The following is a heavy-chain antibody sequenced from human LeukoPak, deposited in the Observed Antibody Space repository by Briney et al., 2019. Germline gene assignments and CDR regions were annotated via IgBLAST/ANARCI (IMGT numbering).Heavy chain of an antibody. D-gene: IGHD1-26*01. CDR3: ARCPRDCGYYSYDY. CDR2: IYYSGST. Sequence: PSETLSLTCTVSGGSISSYYWSWIRQPPGQGLEWIGEIYYSGSTNYNPSLKSPVTISVDTSKNQFSLKLSSVTAADTAVYYCARCPRDCGYYSYDYWGQGTLVTVSS. J-gene: IGHJ4*02. CDR1: GGSISSYY. V-gene: IGHV4-59*08.